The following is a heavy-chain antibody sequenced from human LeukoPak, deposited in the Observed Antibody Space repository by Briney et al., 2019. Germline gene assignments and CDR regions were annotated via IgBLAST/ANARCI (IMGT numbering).Heavy chain of an antibody. J-gene: IGHJ4*02. D-gene: IGHD6-13*01. V-gene: IGHV3-23*01. CDR1: GFTFSSYA. CDR2: ISGSGGST. Sequence: GGSLRLSCAASGFTFSSYAMSWVRQAPGKGLEWVSAISGSGGSTYYADSVKGRFTISRDNSKNTLYLQMNSLRAEDTAVYYCAKVNLRIAAAARPGYFDYWGQGTLVTVSS. CDR3: AKVNLRIAAAARPGYFDY.